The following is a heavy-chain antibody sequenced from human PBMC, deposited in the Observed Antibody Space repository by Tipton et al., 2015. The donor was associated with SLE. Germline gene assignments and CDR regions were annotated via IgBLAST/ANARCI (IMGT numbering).Heavy chain of an antibody. Sequence: TLSLTCTVSGGSVTSYYWSWVRQPPGKGLEWIGYISSSGSTNYKYSLKSRVTISADTSKNQFSLNLSSVTAADTAVYYCARDTRDWFLSESWGQGALVTVSS. CDR3: ARDTRDWFLSES. CDR2: ISSSGST. D-gene: IGHD3-9*01. CDR1: GGSVTSYY. V-gene: IGHV4-4*08. J-gene: IGHJ4*02.